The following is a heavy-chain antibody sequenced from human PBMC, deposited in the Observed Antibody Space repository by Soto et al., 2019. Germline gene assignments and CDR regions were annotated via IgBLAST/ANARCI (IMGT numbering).Heavy chain of an antibody. CDR1: GFICSSYD. J-gene: IGHJ4*02. CDR3: AKDRAVVTAIHGY. D-gene: IGHD2-21*02. Sequence: PGGSLRLSCAASGFICSSYDMSWVRQAPGKGLEWVSTILVDGRTFYVDSVKGRFTISRDNSKNTVYLQMNSLTAGDTALYYCAKDRAVVTAIHGYWGQGTLITVSS. CDR2: ILVDGRT. V-gene: IGHV3-23*01.